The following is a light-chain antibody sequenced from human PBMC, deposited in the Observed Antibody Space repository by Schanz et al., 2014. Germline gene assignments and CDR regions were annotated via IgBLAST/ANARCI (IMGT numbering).Light chain of an antibody. Sequence: EIVLTQSPGTLSLSPGERATLSCRASQTVSSSYLAWYQQKPGQAPRLLIYGASTRATGIPARFSGSGSETAFTLTISSLQSEDFAVYYCQQYSSYVTFGPGTKVNLK. J-gene: IGKJ3*01. V-gene: IGKV3-15*01. CDR1: QTVSSSY. CDR3: QQYSSYVT. CDR2: GAS.